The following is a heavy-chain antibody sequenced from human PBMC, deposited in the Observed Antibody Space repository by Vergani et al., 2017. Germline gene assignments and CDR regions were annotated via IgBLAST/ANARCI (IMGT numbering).Heavy chain of an antibody. J-gene: IGHJ1*01. CDR3: ARDKDLYGDYVLVGGLIAFQH. Sequence: QVQLVQSGAEVKKPGASVKVSCKASGYTFTSYGISWVRQAPGQGLEWMGWISAYNGNTNYAQKLQGRVTMTTDTSTSTAYMELRSLRSDDTAVYYCARDKDLYGDYVLVGGLIAFQHWGQGTLVTVSS. D-gene: IGHD4-17*01. CDR2: ISAYNGNT. CDR1: GYTFTSYG. V-gene: IGHV1-18*01.